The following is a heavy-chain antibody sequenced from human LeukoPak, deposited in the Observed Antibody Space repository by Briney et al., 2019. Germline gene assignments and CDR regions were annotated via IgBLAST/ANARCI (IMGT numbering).Heavy chain of an antibody. CDR1: GFTVSSNY. D-gene: IGHD3-10*01. J-gene: IGHJ3*02. V-gene: IGHV3-53*05. CDR3: ARLTSGVAFDI. CDR2: IYSGGST. Sequence: GGSLRLSCAASGFTVSSNYMSWVRQAPGKGLEWVSVIYSGGSTYYADSVKGRFTISRDNSKNTLYLQMNSLRAEDTAVYYCARLTSGVAFDIWGQGTMVTVSS.